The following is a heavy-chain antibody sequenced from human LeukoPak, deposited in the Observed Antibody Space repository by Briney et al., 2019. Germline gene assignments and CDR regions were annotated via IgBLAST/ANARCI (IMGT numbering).Heavy chain of an antibody. CDR3: ARGGDYGDYFDY. D-gene: IGHD3-16*01. J-gene: IGHJ4*02. CDR1: GGTFSSCA. Sequence: GASVKVSCKASGGTFSSCAISWVRQAPGQGLEWMGRIIPILGRANYAQKFQGRVTIIADKSTSTAYMELSSLRSEDTAVYYCARGGDYGDYFDYSGQGTLVTVSS. V-gene: IGHV1-69*04. CDR2: IIPILGRA.